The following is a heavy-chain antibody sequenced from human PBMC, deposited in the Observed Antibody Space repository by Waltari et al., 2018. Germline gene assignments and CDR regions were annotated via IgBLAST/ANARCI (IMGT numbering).Heavy chain of an antibody. CDR3: AKDRASAGGIPTDAFDI. CDR2: ISGSGGST. D-gene: IGHD1-26*01. Sequence: VQLLESGGGLVQPGGSLRLSCAASGFTFSSYAMSWVRQAPGKGLEWVSAISGSGGSTYYADSVKGRFTISRDNSKNTLYLQMNSLRAEDTAVYYCAKDRASAGGIPTDAFDIWGQGTMVTVSS. V-gene: IGHV3-23*01. J-gene: IGHJ3*02. CDR1: GFTFSSYA.